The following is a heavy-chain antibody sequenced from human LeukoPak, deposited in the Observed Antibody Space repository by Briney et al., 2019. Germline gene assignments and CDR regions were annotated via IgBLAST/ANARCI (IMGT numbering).Heavy chain of an antibody. D-gene: IGHD4-23*01. CDR1: GGSFSGYY. J-gene: IGHJ4*02. CDR2: IYYSGST. Sequence: SETLSLTCAVYGGSFSGYYWSWIRQPPGKGLEWIGYIYYSGSTNYNPSLKSRVTISVDTSKNQFSLKLSSVTAADTAVYYCARGGPVVTAGGLDYWGQGTLVTVSS. V-gene: IGHV4-59*01. CDR3: ARGGPVVTAGGLDY.